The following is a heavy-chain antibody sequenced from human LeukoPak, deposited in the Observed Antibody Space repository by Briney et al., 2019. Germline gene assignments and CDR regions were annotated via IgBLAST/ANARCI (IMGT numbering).Heavy chain of an antibody. CDR1: GFTFGDYA. V-gene: IGHV3-48*03. Sequence: GGSLRLSCTASGFTFGDYAMNWVRQAPGKGLEWVSFIGTSGNTIYYADSVKGRFTVSRDNAKNSLYLQMNSLRAEDTAVYYCARDQWLDYWGRGTLVTVSS. CDR2: IGTSGNTI. CDR3: ARDQWLDY. D-gene: IGHD6-19*01. J-gene: IGHJ4*02.